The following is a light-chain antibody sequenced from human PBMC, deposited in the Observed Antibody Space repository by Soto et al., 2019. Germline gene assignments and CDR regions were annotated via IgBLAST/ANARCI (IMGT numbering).Light chain of an antibody. J-gene: IGKJ3*01. Sequence: DIPMSQSPPSLSASVGDRVTITCRASPGISNYLAWYQQKPGKVPKLLIYAASTLQSGVPSRFSGSGSGTDFTLTISSRQPEDVATYYCQKYNSAPFTFGPGTKVDIK. CDR2: AAS. V-gene: IGKV1-27*01. CDR1: PGISNY. CDR3: QKYNSAPFT.